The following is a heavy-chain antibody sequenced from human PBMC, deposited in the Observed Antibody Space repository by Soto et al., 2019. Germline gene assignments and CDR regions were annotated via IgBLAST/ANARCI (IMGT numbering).Heavy chain of an antibody. J-gene: IGHJ4*02. CDR3: ARLEGLAPISYYFDF. V-gene: IGHV4-39*01. CDR1: DDSINSDKYY. Sequence: QLQLQESGPGLVKPSETLSLTCSVSDDSINSDKYYWSWIRQPPGQGLEWIGSIYYRGNAYYNPSLQTPATILLDKSKSPFSLKLTSVTAADSAVYFCARLEGLAPISYYFDFWGPGALVTVSS. D-gene: IGHD3-9*01. CDR2: IYYRGNA.